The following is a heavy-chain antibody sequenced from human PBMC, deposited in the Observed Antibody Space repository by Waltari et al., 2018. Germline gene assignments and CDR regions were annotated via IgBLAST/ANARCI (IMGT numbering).Heavy chain of an antibody. CDR3: ASDSAPGAADGTRFAFDI. J-gene: IGHJ3*02. D-gene: IGHD6-13*01. V-gene: IGHV1-69*04. CDR2: IIPILCIA. CDR1: GGTFSSYA. Sequence: QVQLVQSGAEVKKPGSSVKVSCKASGGTFSSYAISWVRQAPGRGLEWVGGIIPILCIASDAQDFQSSGTITPDEYTSTPDMELSSLISEATGVYYCASDSAPGAADGTRFAFDIWGQGTMVTVSS.